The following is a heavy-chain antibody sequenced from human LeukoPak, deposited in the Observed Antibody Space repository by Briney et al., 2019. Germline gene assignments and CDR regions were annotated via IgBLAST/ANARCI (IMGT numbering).Heavy chain of an antibody. CDR1: GNYC. CDR2: ICPDGTVT. J-gene: IGHJ4*02. V-gene: IGHV3-74*01. Sequence: GGSLRLSCAASGNYCMHWVRQAPGEGPMWVSRICPDGTVTNYADSVKARFIISRDNARNTVYLQMNSLRVEDTAVYYCVRDFRSADYWGQGTLVTVSS. CDR3: VRDFRSADY.